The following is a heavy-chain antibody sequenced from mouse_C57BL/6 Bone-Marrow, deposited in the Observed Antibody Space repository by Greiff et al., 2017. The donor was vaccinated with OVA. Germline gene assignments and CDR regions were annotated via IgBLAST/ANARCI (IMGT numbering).Heavy chain of an antibody. Sequence: EVKLVESGGGLVKPGGSLKLSCAASGFTFSSYAMSWVRQTPEKRLEWVATISDGGSYTYYPDNVKGRFTISRDNAKNNLYLQMSHLKSEDTAMYYCARAYYDYDGSYYWYFDVWGTGTTVTVSS. CDR1: GFTFSSYA. CDR3: ARAYYDYDGSYYWYFDV. CDR2: ISDGGSYT. J-gene: IGHJ1*03. V-gene: IGHV5-4*03. D-gene: IGHD2-4*01.